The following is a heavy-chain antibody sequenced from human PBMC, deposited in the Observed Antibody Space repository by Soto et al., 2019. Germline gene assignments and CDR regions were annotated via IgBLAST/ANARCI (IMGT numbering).Heavy chain of an antibody. J-gene: IGHJ4*02. CDR1: GFTFSSHA. Sequence: GGSLRLSCAASGFTFSSHAMSWIRQAPGKGLEWVSAISGSGGSTYYADSVKGRFTISRDNSKNTLYLQMSSLRAEDTAVYYCAKVHSNYGSFDYWGQGTLVTVSS. V-gene: IGHV3-23*01. CDR2: ISGSGGST. D-gene: IGHD4-4*01. CDR3: AKVHSNYGSFDY.